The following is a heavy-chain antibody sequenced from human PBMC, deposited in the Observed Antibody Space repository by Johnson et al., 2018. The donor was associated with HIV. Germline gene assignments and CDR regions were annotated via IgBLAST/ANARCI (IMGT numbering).Heavy chain of an antibody. CDR2: IWYDGSNK. D-gene: IGHD6-13*01. V-gene: IGHV3-33*06. J-gene: IGHJ3*02. CDR3: AKVGIGPGDAFDI. CDR1: GFTFSSYG. Sequence: QVQLVESGGGVVQPGRSLRLSCAASGFTFSSYGMHWVRQAPGKGLEWVAVIWYDGSNKYYADYVKGRFTISRDNSKNTLYLQMNSLRAEDTAVYYCAKVGIGPGDAFDIWGQGTMVTVSS.